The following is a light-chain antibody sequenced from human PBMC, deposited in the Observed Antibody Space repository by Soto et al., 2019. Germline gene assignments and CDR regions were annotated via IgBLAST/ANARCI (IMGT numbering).Light chain of an antibody. CDR3: SSFSSSSTLYV. CDR2: EVT. J-gene: IGLJ1*01. V-gene: IGLV2-14*01. CDR1: SNDVGGYKY. Sequence: QSALTQPASVSGSPGQSITISCTGTSNDVGGYKYVSWYQQHPGKAPKLMIYEVTNRPSGVSNRFSGSKSGNTASLTVSGLQAEDEADYYCSSFSSSSTLYVFGTGTKLTVL.